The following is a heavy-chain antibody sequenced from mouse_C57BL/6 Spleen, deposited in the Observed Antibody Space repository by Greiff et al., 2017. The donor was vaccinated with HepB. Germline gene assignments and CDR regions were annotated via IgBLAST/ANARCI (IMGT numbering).Heavy chain of an antibody. CDR1: GYLFTDYN. CDR3: ARSGGNDGRAMDY. CDR2: INPNYGTT. V-gene: IGHV1-39*01. D-gene: IGHD2-2*01. Sequence: EVQLQQSGPELVKPGASVKISCKASGYLFTDYNMNWVKQSNGKSLEWIGVINPNYGTTSYNQKFKGKATLTVDQSSSTAYMQINSLTSEDSAVYYCARSGGNDGRAMDYWGQGTSVTVSS. J-gene: IGHJ4*01.